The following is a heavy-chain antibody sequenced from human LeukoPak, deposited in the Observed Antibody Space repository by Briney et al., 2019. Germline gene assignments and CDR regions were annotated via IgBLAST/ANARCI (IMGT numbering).Heavy chain of an antibody. Sequence: ASVKVSCKASGGTFSSYAISWVRQAPGQGLEWMGGMIPIFGTANYAQKFQGRVTITADESTSTAYMELSSLRSEDTAVYYCASIDSSGWYWGLLYYYMDVWGKGTTVTVSS. D-gene: IGHD6-19*01. CDR1: GGTFSSYA. V-gene: IGHV1-69*13. J-gene: IGHJ6*03. CDR2: MIPIFGTA. CDR3: ASIDSSGWYWGLLYYYMDV.